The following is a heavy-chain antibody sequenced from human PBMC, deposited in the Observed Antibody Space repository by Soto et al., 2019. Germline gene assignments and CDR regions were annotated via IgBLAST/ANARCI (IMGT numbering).Heavy chain of an antibody. CDR1: GDSVSSNSAA. Sequence: PSQTLSLTCAISGDSVSSNSAAWNWIRQSPSRGLEWLGRTYYRSKWYNDYAVSVKSRITINSDTSKNQFSLQLNSVTPEDTAVYYCSRSPRSDIVVVVAATPVAFDIWGQGQWSPSPQ. V-gene: IGHV6-1*01. CDR3: SRSPRSDIVVVVAATPVAFDI. CDR2: TYYRSKWYN. D-gene: IGHD2-15*01. J-gene: IGHJ3*02.